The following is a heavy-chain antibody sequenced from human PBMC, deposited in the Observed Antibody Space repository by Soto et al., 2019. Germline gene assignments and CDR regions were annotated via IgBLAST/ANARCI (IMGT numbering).Heavy chain of an antibody. J-gene: IGHJ6*02. CDR2: VDPRDSYT. V-gene: IGHV5-10-1*01. CDR3: ASDIYGSGSYQSYYYYGMDV. Sequence: PGESLKISCKGSGYSFTTFWITWVRQMPGKGLEWMGTVDPRDSYTNYSPSFQGHVTISADKSISTAYLQWSSLKASDTAMYYCASDIYGSGSYQSYYYYGMDVWGQGTTVTVSS. CDR1: GYSFTTFW. D-gene: IGHD3-10*01.